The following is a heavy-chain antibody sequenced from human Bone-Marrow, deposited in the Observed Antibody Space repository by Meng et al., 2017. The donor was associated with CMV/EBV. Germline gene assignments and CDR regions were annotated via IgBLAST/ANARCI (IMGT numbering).Heavy chain of an antibody. CDR2: ISSSSSYI. V-gene: IGHV3-21*01. CDR1: GFTLSSYS. CDR3: ARDPRAYFDY. J-gene: IGHJ4*02. Sequence: GESLKISCAASGFTLSSYSMNWVRQAPGKGLEWVSSISSSSSYIYYADSVKGRFTISRDNAKNSLYLQMNSLRAEDTAVYYCARDPRAYFDYWGEATLVTVSS.